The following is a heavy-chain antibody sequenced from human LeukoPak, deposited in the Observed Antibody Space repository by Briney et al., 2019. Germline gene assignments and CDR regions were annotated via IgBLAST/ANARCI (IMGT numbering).Heavy chain of an antibody. V-gene: IGHV3-23*01. CDR1: GFTFSNYA. Sequence: GASLRLSCAASGFTFSNYAMSWVRQAPGKGLEWVSAILGSGGSTYYADSVKGRFTVSRHNSKSTLYLQMNSLRAEDTALYYCAKWGDYDVLTGYYVPDYWGQGTLVTVSS. D-gene: IGHD3/OR15-3a*01. CDR2: ILGSGGST. J-gene: IGHJ4*02. CDR3: AKWGDYDVLTGYYVPDY.